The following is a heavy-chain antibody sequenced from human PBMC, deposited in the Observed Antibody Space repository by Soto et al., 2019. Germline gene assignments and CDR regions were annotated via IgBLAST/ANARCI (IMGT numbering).Heavy chain of an antibody. D-gene: IGHD2-15*01. CDR3: ASWLKGPDIGNYYYGMDV. Sequence: GASVKVSCKASGGAFSDYAFSWVRQAPGQGLEWLGGIMPIFRAPDSAQKFQGRVTITADEFTRTAYMEMNSLRSEDTAVYYCASWLKGPDIGNYYYGMDVWGQGTTVTVSS. CDR1: GGAFSDYA. CDR2: IMPIFRAP. J-gene: IGHJ6*02. V-gene: IGHV1-69*13.